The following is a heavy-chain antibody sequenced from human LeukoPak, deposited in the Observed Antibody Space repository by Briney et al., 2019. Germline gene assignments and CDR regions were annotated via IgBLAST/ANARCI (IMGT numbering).Heavy chain of an antibody. V-gene: IGHV1-46*01. CDR1: GYTFTSFY. CDR2: FNPRGGRT. J-gene: IGHJ6*03. D-gene: IGHD2-8*01. CDR3: ARDFSSRGVAAFGMLPLTNYYDYSMDV. Sequence: ASVKVSCKASGYTFTSFYMHWVRQAPGQGFEWMGIFNPRGGRTNYAQRFQGRITITRDMSTTTVNMELSSLRSEDTAVYYCARDFSSRGVAAFGMLPLTNYYDYSMDVWGQGTTVTVSS.